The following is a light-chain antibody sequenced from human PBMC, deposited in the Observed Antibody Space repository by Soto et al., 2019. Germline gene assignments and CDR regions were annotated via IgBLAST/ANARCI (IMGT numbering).Light chain of an antibody. J-gene: IGKJ1*01. CDR2: HAS. CDR1: QSISNW. V-gene: IGKV1-5*01. Sequence: DIQMTQSPSTLPASVGYIVTITCRASQSISNWLAWYQQKPGTAPKVLIYHASNLQSGVPPRFSGSGSGTDFTLAISSLQPEDSATYYCLQDINYPWTFGQGTKVDNK. CDR3: LQDINYPWT.